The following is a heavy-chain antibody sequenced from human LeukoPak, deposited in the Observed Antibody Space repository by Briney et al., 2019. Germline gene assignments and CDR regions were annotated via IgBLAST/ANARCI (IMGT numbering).Heavy chain of an antibody. J-gene: IGHJ5*02. D-gene: IGHD6-13*01. V-gene: IGHV1-18*01. CDR2: ISAYNGNT. CDR3: ARVPPFGYGSSWYWFDP. CDR1: GYTFTSYG. Sequence: ASVKVSCKASGYTFTSYGISWVRQAPGQGLEWMGWISAYNGNTNYAQKLQGRVTMTTDTSTSTAYMELRSLRSDDTAVYYCARVPPFGYGSSWYWFDPGGKGPLVTVS.